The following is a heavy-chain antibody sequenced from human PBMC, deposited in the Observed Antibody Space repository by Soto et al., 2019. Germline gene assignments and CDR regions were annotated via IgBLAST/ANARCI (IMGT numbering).Heavy chain of an antibody. Sequence: LRLSCAASGFTFSTCAMSWVRQAPGKGLEWVSSIGGSGGRTYQADSVKGRFTISRDDSKNTLYLQMNSLRAEDTAVYFCAKDPSYYGGNLRGSYFDYWGQGTLVTVS. D-gene: IGHD2-21*01. V-gene: IGHV3-23*01. CDR3: AKDPSYYGGNLRGSYFDY. CDR1: GFTFSTCA. CDR2: IGGSGGRT. J-gene: IGHJ4*02.